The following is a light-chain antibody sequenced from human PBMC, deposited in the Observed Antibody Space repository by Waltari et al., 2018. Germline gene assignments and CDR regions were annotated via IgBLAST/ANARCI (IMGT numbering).Light chain of an antibody. CDR2: EVP. CDR3: SSFTVSSTWV. CDR1: SSDVGSYNR. J-gene: IGLJ3*02. V-gene: IGLV2-14*01. Sequence: QSALTQPASVSGSPGQSITISCTGTSSDVGSYNRVSGFQQSPGNAPRLMFCEVPNRPLGVSFSFSASKSGNTASLTISGLQAEDEGDYYCSSFTVSSTWVFGTGTKLTVL.